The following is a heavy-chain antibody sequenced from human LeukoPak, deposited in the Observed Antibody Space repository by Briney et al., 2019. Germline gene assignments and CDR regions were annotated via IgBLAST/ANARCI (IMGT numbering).Heavy chain of an antibody. CDR2: IHPEGNEK. J-gene: IGHJ4*02. CDR3: ARGDAFSGDH. Sequence: GGSLRLSCAVSGFSFTNFWMSLVRQAPGRGLEWVANIHPEGNEKYHVESVKGRFTVSRDNTKNLLFLQMNGLRVEDTAVYYCARGDAFSGDHWGQGTLVTVSS. CDR1: GFSFTNFW. V-gene: IGHV3-7*04.